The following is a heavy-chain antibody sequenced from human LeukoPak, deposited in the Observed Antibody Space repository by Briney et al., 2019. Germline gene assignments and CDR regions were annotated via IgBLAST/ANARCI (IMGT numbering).Heavy chain of an antibody. CDR3: ARDARGITVLADYFDY. CDR1: GFTFSSYS. V-gene: IGHV3-64*01. D-gene: IGHD6-19*01. J-gene: IGHJ4*02. CDR2: ISSSGGNT. Sequence: GGSLRLSCAASGFTFSSYSMHWVRQAPGKGLEYVSAISSSGGNTYYANSVKGRFTISRDNAKNSLYLQMNSLRAEDTAVYYCARDARGITVLADYFDYWGQGTLVTVSS.